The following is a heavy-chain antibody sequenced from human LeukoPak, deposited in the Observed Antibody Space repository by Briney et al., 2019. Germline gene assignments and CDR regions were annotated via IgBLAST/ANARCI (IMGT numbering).Heavy chain of an antibody. CDR1: GYTFTSYD. Sequence: SVKVSCKASGYTFTSYDINWVRQATGQGLEWMGGIIPIFGTANYAQKFQGRVTITADESTSTAYMELSSLRSEDTAVYYCARLPSGSYYRNEDYWGQGTLVTVSS. CDR2: IIPIFGTA. D-gene: IGHD1-26*01. J-gene: IGHJ4*02. CDR3: ARLPSGSYYRNEDY. V-gene: IGHV1-69*13.